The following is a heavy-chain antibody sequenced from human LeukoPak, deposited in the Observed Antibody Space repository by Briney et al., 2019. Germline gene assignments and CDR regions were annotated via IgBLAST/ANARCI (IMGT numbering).Heavy chain of an antibody. CDR3: ARGPGAAGSLFDY. V-gene: IGHV3-21*01. CDR1: GFTFSSYS. J-gene: IGHJ4*02. D-gene: IGHD6-13*01. CDR2: ISSSSSYI. Sequence: PGGSLRLSCAASGFTFSSYSMNWVRQAPGKGLEWVSSISSSSSYIYYADSVKGRFTISRDNAKNSLYLQMNSLRAEDTAVYYCARGPGAAGSLFDYWGQETLVTVSS.